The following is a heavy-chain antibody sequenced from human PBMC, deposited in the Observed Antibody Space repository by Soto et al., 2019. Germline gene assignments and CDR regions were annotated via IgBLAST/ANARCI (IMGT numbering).Heavy chain of an antibody. CDR2: IYYDGSNR. CDR3: ARDPRIAVAGTWYYFDY. D-gene: IGHD6-19*01. V-gene: IGHV3-33*01. J-gene: IGHJ4*02. CDR1: GFTFGTHA. Sequence: PGGSLRLSCAASGFTFGTHAMHWVRQAAGKGLEWVAVIYYDGSNRYYGDAVKGRFTISRDNSKSTLYLQMSSLRAEDTAVYYCARDPRIAVAGTWYYFDYWGQGTLVTVSS.